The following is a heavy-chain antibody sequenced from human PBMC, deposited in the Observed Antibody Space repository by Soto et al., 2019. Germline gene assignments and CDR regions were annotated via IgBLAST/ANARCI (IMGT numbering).Heavy chain of an antibody. CDR3: ASLAVAGTGMGSYDY. D-gene: IGHD6-19*01. V-gene: IGHV1-2*02. J-gene: IGHJ4*02. Sequence: QVPLVQSGAEVKKPGASVKVSCKASGYTFTGYYMHWVRQAPGQGLEWMGWINPNSGGTNYAQKFQGRVTMTRDTSISTAYMELSRLRSDDTAVYYCASLAVAGTGMGSYDYWGQGTLVTVSS. CDR1: GYTFTGYY. CDR2: INPNSGGT.